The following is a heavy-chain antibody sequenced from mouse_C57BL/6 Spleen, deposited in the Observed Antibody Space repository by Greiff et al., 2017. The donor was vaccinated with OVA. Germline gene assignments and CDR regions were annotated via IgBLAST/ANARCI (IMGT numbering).Heavy chain of an antibody. J-gene: IGHJ2*01. CDR3: ARDGYYGY. D-gene: IGHD2-3*01. CDR2: IGPSDSYT. Sequence: QVQLQQSGAELVQPGASVKLSCKASGYTFTSYWMQWVQQRPGQGLEWIGEIGPSDSYTNYNQKFKGKATLTVDKSSSTAYMQLSSLTSEDSAVYYCARDGYYGYWGQGTTLTVSS. CDR1: GYTFTSYW. V-gene: IGHV1-50*01.